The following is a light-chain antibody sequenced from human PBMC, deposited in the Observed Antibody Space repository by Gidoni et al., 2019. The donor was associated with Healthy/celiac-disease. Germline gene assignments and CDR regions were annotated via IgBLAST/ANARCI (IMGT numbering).Light chain of an antibody. CDR2: GAS. J-gene: IGKJ1*01. V-gene: IGKV3-20*01. CDR1: QSVSSSY. CDR3: HQYGSSPPT. Sequence: EIVLTQSPGTLSLSPGERATLSCRASQSVSSSYLAWYQQKPGQAPRLLSYGASSRATGIPDRVSGSGSGTDFTLTISRLEPEDFAVYYCHQYGSSPPTFGQGTKVEIK.